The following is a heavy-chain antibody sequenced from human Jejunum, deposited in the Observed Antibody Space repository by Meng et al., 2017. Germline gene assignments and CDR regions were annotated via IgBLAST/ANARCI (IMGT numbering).Heavy chain of an antibody. Sequence: GGVKEQGASVKESCRDAGYGFGSNYLSWWRPDPRKRLEWMGRSIVYNDKTKYAYKFDGRGITITAAYTTTTYMKVRNLISCDTAVYYCARFVSSGYAGAWDYWGQGTLVTVSS. CDR2: SIVYNDKT. D-gene: IGHD5-12*01. J-gene: IGHJ4*02. V-gene: IGHV1-18*01. CDR3: ARFVSSGYAGAWDY. CDR1: GYGFGSNY.